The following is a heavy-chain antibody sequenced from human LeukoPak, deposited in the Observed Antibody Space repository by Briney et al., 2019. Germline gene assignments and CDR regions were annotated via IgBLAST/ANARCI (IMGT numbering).Heavy chain of an antibody. D-gene: IGHD3-9*01. V-gene: IGHV3-23*01. CDR2: ISGSGGST. J-gene: IGHJ4*02. CDR1: GFTFSSYA. Sequence: GGSLRLSCVASGFTFSSYAMSWVRQAPGKGLEWASAISGSGGSTYYADSVKGRFTISRDNSKNTLYLQMNSLRAEDTAVYYCAKEYYDILAPYYFDYWGQGTLVTVSS. CDR3: AKEYYDILAPYYFDY.